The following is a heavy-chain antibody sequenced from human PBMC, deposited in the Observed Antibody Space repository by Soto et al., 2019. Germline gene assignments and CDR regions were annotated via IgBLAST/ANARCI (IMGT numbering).Heavy chain of an antibody. CDR3: AREGNYGSGSYYAPFDY. CDR1: GYAFTSYA. Sequence: ASVTVSWQASGYAFTSYAMHWVRQAPGQRLEWMGWINAGNGNTKYSQKFQGRVTITRDTSASTAYMELSSLRSEDTAVYYCAREGNYGSGSYYAPFDYWGQGTLVTV. D-gene: IGHD3-10*01. V-gene: IGHV1-3*01. CDR2: INAGNGNT. J-gene: IGHJ4*02.